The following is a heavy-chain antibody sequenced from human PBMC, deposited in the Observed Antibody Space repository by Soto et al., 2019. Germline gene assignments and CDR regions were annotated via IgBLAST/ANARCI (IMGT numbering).Heavy chain of an antibody. D-gene: IGHD6-13*01. CDR2: ISTNGDST. J-gene: IGHJ4*02. CDR1: GFTFGSYP. V-gene: IGHV3-64*01. CDR3: AREGMSRPRWVFDY. Sequence: EVQLVESGGGLVQPGGSLRLSCAASGFTFGSYPMHWVRQAPGKGLEYVSAISTNGDSTFYANSVKGRFTISRDNSENTLYLHMGSLRAEDMGVYYCAREGMSRPRWVFDYWGQGTLVTASS.